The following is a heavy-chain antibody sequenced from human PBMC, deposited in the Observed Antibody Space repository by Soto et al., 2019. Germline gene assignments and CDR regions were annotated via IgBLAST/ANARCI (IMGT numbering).Heavy chain of an antibody. D-gene: IGHD5-12*01. Sequence: ASVKVSCKASGYTFTSYYMHWVRQAPGQGLEWMGIINPSGGSTSYAQKLQGRVTMTRDMSTSTVYMELSSLRSEETAVYYCASVDKTQRDYYYGLDVWGQGTTVTVSS. CDR3: ASVDKTQRDYYYGLDV. CDR1: GYTFTSYY. J-gene: IGHJ6*02. CDR2: INPSGGST. V-gene: IGHV1-46*01.